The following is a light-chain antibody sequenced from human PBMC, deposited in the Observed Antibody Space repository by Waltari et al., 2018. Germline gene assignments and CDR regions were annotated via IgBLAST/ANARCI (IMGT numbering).Light chain of an antibody. Sequence: QSVLTQPPSASGTPGQRVTISCSGTNSNIGRNSVFWYQQLPGSAPKLLIYGSNQRPSGVPDRFSASKSSTSASLAISGLRSEDAADYYCAAWDDSLSVSYVFGSGTKVTV. CDR1: NSNIGRNS. CDR3: AAWDDSLSVSYV. CDR2: GSN. J-gene: IGLJ1*01. V-gene: IGLV1-47*01.